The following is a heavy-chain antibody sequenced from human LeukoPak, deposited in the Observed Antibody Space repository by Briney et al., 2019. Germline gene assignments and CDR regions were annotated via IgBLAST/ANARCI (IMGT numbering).Heavy chain of an antibody. D-gene: IGHD3-22*01. CDR1: GGSFSGYY. Sequence: PSETLSLTCAVYGGSFSGYYWSWIRQPPGKGLEWIGEINHSGSTNYNPSLKSRVTISVDTSKNQFSPKLSSVTAADTAVYYCARRAYYYDSSGYGTLIDYWGQGTLVTVSS. V-gene: IGHV4-34*01. CDR3: ARRAYYYDSSGYGTLIDY. CDR2: INHSGST. J-gene: IGHJ4*02.